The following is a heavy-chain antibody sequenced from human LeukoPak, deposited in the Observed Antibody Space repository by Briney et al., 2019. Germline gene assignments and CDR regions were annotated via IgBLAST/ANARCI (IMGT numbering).Heavy chain of an antibody. CDR2: INHSGRT. V-gene: IGHV4-34*01. Sequence: SETLSLTCAVYGRSFSGYSWSWIRQPPGKGLEWIGEINHSGRTNYNPSLKSRVTIPVDTSKNQFSLKLSSVTAADTAVYYCARGGYGGNSGWFDYWGQGTLVTVSS. CDR3: ARGGYGGNSGWFDY. J-gene: IGHJ4*02. CDR1: GRSFSGYS. D-gene: IGHD4-23*01.